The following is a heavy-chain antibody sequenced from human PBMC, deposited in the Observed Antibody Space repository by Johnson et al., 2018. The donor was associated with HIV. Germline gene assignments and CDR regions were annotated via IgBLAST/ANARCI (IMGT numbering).Heavy chain of an antibody. V-gene: IGHV3-11*04. D-gene: IGHD3-10*01. Sequence: QVQLVESGGGLVKPGGSLRLSCAASGFTFSDHYMTWIRQAPGTGLECISSISSSGRTTYYAASVKGRFTISRDNAKNSLYLQLNSLRAEDTALYYCAGLAVRGSAGAFDIWGQGTLVTVSS. J-gene: IGHJ3*02. CDR2: ISSSGRTT. CDR1: GFTFSDHY. CDR3: AGLAVRGSAGAFDI.